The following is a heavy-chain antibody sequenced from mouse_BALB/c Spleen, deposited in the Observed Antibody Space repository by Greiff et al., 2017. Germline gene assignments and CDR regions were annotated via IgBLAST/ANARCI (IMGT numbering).Heavy chain of an antibody. CDR2: IWGDGST. CDR3: ARDHYYGYGYFDV. Sequence: VKLMESGPGLVAPSQSLSITCTVSGFSLTGYGVNWVRQPPGKGLEWLGMIWGDGSTDYNSALKSRLSISKDNSKSQVFLQMNSLQTDDTARDYCARDHYYGYGYFDVWGAGTTVTVSA. D-gene: IGHD1-2*01. CDR1: GFSLTGYG. V-gene: IGHV2-6-7*01. J-gene: IGHJ1*01.